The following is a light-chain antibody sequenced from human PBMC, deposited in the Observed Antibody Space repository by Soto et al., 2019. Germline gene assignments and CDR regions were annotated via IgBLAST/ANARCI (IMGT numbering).Light chain of an antibody. CDR2: AAS. CDR1: QGISNY. J-gene: IGKJ4*01. CDR3: QKYNAAPLT. Sequence: DVQMTQSPSSLSASVGDRVTITCRASQGISNYLAWYQQRPGQVPKLLIYAASTLLSGVPSRFSGSGSGTDFTLTISSLQPEDFATYYCQKYNAAPLTFGGRTEVEIK. V-gene: IGKV1-27*01.